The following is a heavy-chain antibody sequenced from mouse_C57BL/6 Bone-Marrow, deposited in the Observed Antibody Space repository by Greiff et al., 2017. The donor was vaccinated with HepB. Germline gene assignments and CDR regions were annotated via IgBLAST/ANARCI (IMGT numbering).Heavy chain of an antibody. CDR3: ARRSKYYGSSWFAY. CDR1: GFTFSDYG. CDR2: ISSGSSTI. D-gene: IGHD1-1*01. V-gene: IGHV5-17*01. Sequence: EVKLVESGGGLVKPGGSLKLSCAASGFTFSDYGMHWVRQAPEKGLEWVAYISSGSSTIYYADTVKGRFTISRDNAKNTLFLQMTSLRSEDTAMYYCARRSKYYGSSWFAYWGQGTLVTVSA. J-gene: IGHJ3*01.